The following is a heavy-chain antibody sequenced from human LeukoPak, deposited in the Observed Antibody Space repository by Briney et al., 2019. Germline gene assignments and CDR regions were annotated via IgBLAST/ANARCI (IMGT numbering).Heavy chain of an antibody. CDR3: ARDTVEGAFDI. D-gene: IGHD4-23*01. Sequence: SETLSLTCTVSGGSISSSSYYWGWIRQPPGKGLEWIGSIYYSGSTYYNPSLKSRVTISVDTSKNQFSLKLSSVTAADTAVYYCARDTVEGAFDIWGQGTMVTVSS. CDR2: IYYSGST. CDR1: GGSISSSSYY. V-gene: IGHV4-39*07. J-gene: IGHJ3*02.